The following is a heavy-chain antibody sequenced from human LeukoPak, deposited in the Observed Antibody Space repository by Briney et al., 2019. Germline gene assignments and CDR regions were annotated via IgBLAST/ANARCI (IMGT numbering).Heavy chain of an antibody. CDR3: AKAYYYDSSGPVY. D-gene: IGHD3-22*01. CDR1: GFTFSSYG. CDR2: ISYDGSNK. Sequence: GGSLRLSCAASGFTFSSYGMHWVRQAPGKGLEWVAVISYDGSNKYYADSVKGRFTISRDNSKNTLYLQMNSLRAEDTAVYYCAKAYYYDSSGPVYWGQGTLVTVSS. J-gene: IGHJ4*02. V-gene: IGHV3-30*18.